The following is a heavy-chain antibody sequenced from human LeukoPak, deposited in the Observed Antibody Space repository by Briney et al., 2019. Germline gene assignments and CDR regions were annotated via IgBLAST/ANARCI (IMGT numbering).Heavy chain of an antibody. CDR3: ARGYCSSTSCYVGYDAFDI. V-gene: IGHV3-74*01. CDR1: GFTFSSYW. Sequence: GGSLRLSCAASGFTFSSYWMHWVRQAPGKGLVWVSRINSDGSSTSYADSVKGRFTISRDNAKNTLYLQMNSLRAEDTAVYYCARGYCSSTSCYVGYDAFDIWGQGTMVTVSS. CDR2: INSDGSST. J-gene: IGHJ3*02. D-gene: IGHD2-2*01.